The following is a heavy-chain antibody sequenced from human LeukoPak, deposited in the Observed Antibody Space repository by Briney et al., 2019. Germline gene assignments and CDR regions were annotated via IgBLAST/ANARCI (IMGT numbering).Heavy chain of an antibody. CDR2: ISYDGSNK. D-gene: IGHD3-22*01. Sequence: GRSLRLSCAASGFTFSSYAMHWVRQAPGKGLEWVAVISYDGSNKYYADSVKGRFTISRDNSKNTLYLQMNSLRAEDTAVYYCARDQGYDSSGYAPDYWGQGTLVTVSS. CDR3: ARDQGYDSSGYAPDY. V-gene: IGHV3-30-3*01. J-gene: IGHJ4*02. CDR1: GFTFSSYA.